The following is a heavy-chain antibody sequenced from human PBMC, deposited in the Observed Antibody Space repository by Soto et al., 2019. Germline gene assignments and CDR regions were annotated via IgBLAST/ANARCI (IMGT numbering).Heavy chain of an antibody. Sequence: QVQLVQSGAEVKKPGASVKVSCKASGYTFNFYGITWVRQAPGQGLEWMGWISGFNGNTNYAADLQGRVTMTTDTSTSTAYMELRGVRSDDTAVYYCARIGVSSGDESPDFDSWGQGTLVTVSS. V-gene: IGHV1-18*01. D-gene: IGHD2-21*01. CDR3: ARIGVSSGDESPDFDS. CDR1: GYTFNFYG. J-gene: IGHJ4*02. CDR2: ISGFNGNT.